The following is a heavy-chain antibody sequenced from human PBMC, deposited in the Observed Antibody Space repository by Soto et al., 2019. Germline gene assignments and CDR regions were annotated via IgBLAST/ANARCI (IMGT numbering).Heavy chain of an antibody. D-gene: IGHD6-25*01. CDR1: GFTFSSYS. V-gene: IGHV3-48*01. Sequence: EVQLVESGGGLVQPGGSLRLSCAASGFTFSSYSMNWVRQAPGKGLEWVSYISSSSTTMYYADSVKGRFTISRDNAKNSLYLQMNSLRAEDTAVYYSARDYSSVWYFDYWGQGTLVTLSS. CDR3: ARDYSSVWYFDY. J-gene: IGHJ4*02. CDR2: ISSSSTTM.